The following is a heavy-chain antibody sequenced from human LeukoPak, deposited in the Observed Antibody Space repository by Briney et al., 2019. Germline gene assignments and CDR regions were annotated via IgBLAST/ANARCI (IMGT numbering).Heavy chain of an antibody. CDR2: IADAGT. V-gene: IGHV3-23*01. CDR3: AKNLGPFDV. Sequence: GGSLRLSCAASGFTFNKFAMTWVRQAPGKGLEWVSTIADAGTYYADSVKGRFTISRDNSNNMLYPQLNSLRADDTAMYYCAKNLGPFDVRGQGTMVTVSS. CDR1: GFTFNKFA. D-gene: IGHD3-16*01. J-gene: IGHJ3*01.